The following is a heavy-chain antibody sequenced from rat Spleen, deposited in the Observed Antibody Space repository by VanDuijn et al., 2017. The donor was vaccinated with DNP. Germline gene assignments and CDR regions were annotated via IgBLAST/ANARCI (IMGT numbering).Heavy chain of an antibody. J-gene: IGHJ2*01. CDR1: GFTFSDYY. CDR3: ARHVLPLRVWDY. CDR2: TNYDGDTT. Sequence: EVQLVESGGGLVQPGRSLKLSCAASGFTFSDYYMAWVRQAPTKGLEWVAYTNYDGDTTYSGDSVKGRFTISRDNAKSTLYLQMISLRSEDMATYYCARHVLPLRVWDYWGQGVMVTVSS. D-gene: IGHD4-1*01. V-gene: IGHV5-22*01.